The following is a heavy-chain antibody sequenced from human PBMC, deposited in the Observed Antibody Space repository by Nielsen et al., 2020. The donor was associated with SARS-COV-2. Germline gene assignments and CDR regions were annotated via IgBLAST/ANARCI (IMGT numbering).Heavy chain of an antibody. Sequence: GGSLRLLCPASGFTFSSYGMHWVRQAPGKGLEWVAVISYDGSNKYYADSVKGRFTISRDNSKNTLYLQMNSLRAEDTAVYYCAVPRGYSYGAFDYWGQGTLVTVSS. J-gene: IGHJ4*02. CDR2: ISYDGSNK. V-gene: IGHV3-30*03. CDR3: AVPRGYSYGAFDY. D-gene: IGHD5-18*01. CDR1: GFTFSSYG.